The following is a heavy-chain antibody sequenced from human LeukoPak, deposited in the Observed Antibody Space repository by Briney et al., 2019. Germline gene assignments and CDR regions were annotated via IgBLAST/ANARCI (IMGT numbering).Heavy chain of an antibody. CDR3: ARGYSGWLARDY. CDR2: INSYNGNT. Sequence: ASVKVSCKASGYTFTSYGISWMRQTPGQGLEWMGWINSYNGNTKYEQKLQGRVTMTTDTSTSTAYMELRSLRSDDTAVYYCARGYSGWLARDYWGQGTLVTVSS. J-gene: IGHJ4*02. D-gene: IGHD1-26*01. CDR1: GYTFTSYG. V-gene: IGHV1-18*01.